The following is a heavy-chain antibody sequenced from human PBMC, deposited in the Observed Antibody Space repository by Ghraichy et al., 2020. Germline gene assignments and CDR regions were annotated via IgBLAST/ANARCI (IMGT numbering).Heavy chain of an antibody. Sequence: SETLSLTCAVSGGSISRGGYSWTWIRQPPGKGLEWIGYIYDSGSTYYNPSLKSRLTISGDTSKNQSSLKLSSVTAADTAVYYCARLTIFGVVRHENDYWGQGTLVTVSS. CDR3: ARLTIFGVVRHENDY. CDR2: IYDSGST. D-gene: IGHD3-3*01. CDR1: GGSISRGGYS. J-gene: IGHJ4*02. V-gene: IGHV4-30-4*07.